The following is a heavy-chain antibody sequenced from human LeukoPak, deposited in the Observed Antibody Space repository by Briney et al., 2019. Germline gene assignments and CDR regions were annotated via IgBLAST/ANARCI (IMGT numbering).Heavy chain of an antibody. Sequence: SETLSLTCTVYGGCISSYYWSWIRQPPGKGLEWIGYIYYSGSTNYNPSLKSRVAISVDTSKNQFSLKLSSVTAADTAVYYCARLSGEYSGSSTWGQGTLVTVSS. CDR3: ARLSGEYSGSST. CDR1: GGCISSYY. V-gene: IGHV4-59*01. CDR2: IYYSGST. D-gene: IGHD1-26*01. J-gene: IGHJ5*02.